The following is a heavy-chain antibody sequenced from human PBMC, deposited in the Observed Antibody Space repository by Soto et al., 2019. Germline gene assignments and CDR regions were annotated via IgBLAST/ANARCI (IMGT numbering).Heavy chain of an antibody. CDR2: ISGDGAK. Sequence: PGGSLRLSCSASGFVFSDFAMSWVRQAPGKGLEWVSTISGDGAKLGADSVKGRFTVSRDNSKSMLYLQMNSLRVDDAATYYCAKLQRRDIQQWLQALNVWGQGTRVTISS. CDR3: AKLQRRDIQQWLQALNV. D-gene: IGHD6-19*01. V-gene: IGHV3-23*01. J-gene: IGHJ3*01. CDR1: GFVFSDFA.